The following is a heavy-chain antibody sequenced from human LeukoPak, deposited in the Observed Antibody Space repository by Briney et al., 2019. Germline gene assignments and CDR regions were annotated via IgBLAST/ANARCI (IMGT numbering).Heavy chain of an antibody. V-gene: IGHV3-74*01. J-gene: IGHJ4*02. Sequence: GGSLRLSCAASGLPLSTSWMTWVRKVPGKGLVWVSRITPDGSGTIYADSVKGRFTISRDNAKNTLYLQMNSLRAEDTAVYYCARDYSLWWLTNWGQGTLVTVSS. D-gene: IGHD2-21*01. CDR1: GLPLSTSW. CDR3: ARDYSLWWLTN. CDR2: ITPDGSGT.